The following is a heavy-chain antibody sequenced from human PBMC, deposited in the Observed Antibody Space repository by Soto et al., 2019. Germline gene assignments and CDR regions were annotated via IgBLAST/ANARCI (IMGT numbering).Heavy chain of an antibody. CDR3: AREQLGTAWYYNYFDY. Sequence: GGSRRLSCAASGCTFNSYWMSWVRQAPGKGLEWVANIKQDGSEKYCVDSVEGRFTISRDNAKNTLYLQMNSLRAEDTAVYYCAREQLGTAWYYNYFDYWGQGA. V-gene: IGHV3-7*01. J-gene: IGHJ4*02. CDR2: IKQDGSEK. CDR1: GCTFNSYW. D-gene: IGHD6-19*01.